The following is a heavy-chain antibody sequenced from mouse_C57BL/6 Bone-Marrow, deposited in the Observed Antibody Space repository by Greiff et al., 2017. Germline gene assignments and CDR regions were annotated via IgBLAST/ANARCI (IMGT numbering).Heavy chain of an antibody. CDR3: ASSYGNYAMDY. CDR2: INPYNGGT. V-gene: IGHV1-19*01. Sequence: VQLQQSGPVLVKPGASVKMSCKASGYTFTDYYMNWVKQSHGKSLEWIGIINPYNGGTSYNQKFTGKATLTVDKSSSTAYMELNSLTSEDSAVYYCASSYGNYAMDYWGQGTSVTVSS. D-gene: IGHD2-1*01. CDR1: GYTFTDYY. J-gene: IGHJ4*01.